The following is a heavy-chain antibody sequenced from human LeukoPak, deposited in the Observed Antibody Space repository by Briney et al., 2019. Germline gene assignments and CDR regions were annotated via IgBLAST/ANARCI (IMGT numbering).Heavy chain of an antibody. CDR2: FSGSGGST. Sequence: GGSLRLSCAASGFTFSSYAKNWVRQAPGRGLEWVSGFSGSGGSTYYADSVKGRFTISRDNSKNTLYLQMNSLRAEDTAVYYCANGNRCTSPNCLGYYYFYMDVWGKGTTVTVSS. CDR1: GFTFSSYA. CDR3: ANGNRCTSPNCLGYYYFYMDV. V-gene: IGHV3-23*01. J-gene: IGHJ6*03. D-gene: IGHD2-8*01.